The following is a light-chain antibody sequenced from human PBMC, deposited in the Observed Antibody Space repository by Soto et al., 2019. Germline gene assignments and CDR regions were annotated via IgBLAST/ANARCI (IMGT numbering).Light chain of an antibody. CDR2: DAS. CDR3: QQHNDYSPVT. Sequence: DLQMTKAPSTLSAYVGDRVTITCRARQTIGSSLAWYQHKPGKAPKLLIFDASTLQTGVSSRFSGSGFGTDFTLTISNLQPDDFATYYCQQHNDYSPVTFGQGTKLESK. V-gene: IGKV1-5*01. J-gene: IGKJ2*01. CDR1: QTIGSS.